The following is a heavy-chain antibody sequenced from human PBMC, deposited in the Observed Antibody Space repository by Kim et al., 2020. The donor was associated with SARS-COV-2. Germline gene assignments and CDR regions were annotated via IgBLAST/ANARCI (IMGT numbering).Heavy chain of an antibody. D-gene: IGHD5-18*01. V-gene: IGHV4-39*01. Sequence: YTPSLKSRVTISVDSSKNQFSLKLSSVTAADTAVYYCARGGIQIITDFDYWGQGTLVTVSS. CDR3: ARGGIQIITDFDY. J-gene: IGHJ4*02.